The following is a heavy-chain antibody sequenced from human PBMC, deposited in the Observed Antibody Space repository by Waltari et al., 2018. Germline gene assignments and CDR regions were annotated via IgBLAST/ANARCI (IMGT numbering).Heavy chain of an antibody. V-gene: IGHV3-23*01. J-gene: IGHJ3*02. CDR2: ISGSGGST. Sequence: EVQLLESGGGLVQPGGSLRLSCAASGFTFSSYAMSWVRQAPGKGLEWVSAISGSGGSTYYADSVKGRFTIARDNYKNTLYLQMNSLRAEDTAVYYCAKDISRDYYGSGPDAFDIWGQGTMVTVSS. D-gene: IGHD3-10*01. CDR1: GFTFSSYA. CDR3: AKDISRDYYGSGPDAFDI.